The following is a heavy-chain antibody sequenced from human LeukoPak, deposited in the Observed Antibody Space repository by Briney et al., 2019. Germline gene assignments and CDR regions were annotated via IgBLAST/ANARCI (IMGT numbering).Heavy chain of an antibody. D-gene: IGHD3-22*01. CDR3: ARVRYDSSGYYLDY. Sequence: ASVKVSCKASGYTFTGYYMHWVRQAPGQGLEWMGWINPNSGGTNYAQKFQGRVTMTRDTSISTAYMELSRLRSDDTAVYYCARVRYDSSGYYLDYWGQGTLVTVSS. CDR1: GYTFTGYY. J-gene: IGHJ4*02. CDR2: INPNSGGT. V-gene: IGHV1-2*02.